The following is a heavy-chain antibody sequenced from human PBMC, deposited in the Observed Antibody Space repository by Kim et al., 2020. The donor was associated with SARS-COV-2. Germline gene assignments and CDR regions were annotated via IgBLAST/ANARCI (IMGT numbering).Heavy chain of an antibody. CDR2: LSYNGVDK. CDR1: GFSFETHA. CDR3: AREAPYSFDSSGYYPLDS. Sequence: GGSLRLSCAASGFSFETHAMHWVRQAPGKGLEWLAILSYNGVDKYYGDSVKGRFTISRDNSKNTLYLQMDSLKADDTAVYYCAREAPYSFDSSGYYPLDSWGQGTLVTVSS. J-gene: IGHJ4*02. V-gene: IGHV3-30*04. D-gene: IGHD3-22*01.